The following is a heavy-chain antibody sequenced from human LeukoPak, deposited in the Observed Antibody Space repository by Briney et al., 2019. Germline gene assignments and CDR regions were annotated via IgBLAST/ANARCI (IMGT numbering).Heavy chain of an antibody. J-gene: IGHJ5*02. V-gene: IGHV4-59*01. Sequence: SETLSLTCTVSGGSISSYYWSWIRQPPGKGLEWIGYIYYSGSTNYNPSLKSRVTISVDTSKNQFSLKLSSVTAADTAVYYCARTVLRYFDWHPNWFDPWGQGTLVTVSS. CDR3: ARTVLRYFDWHPNWFDP. CDR2: IYYSGST. D-gene: IGHD3-9*01. CDR1: GGSISSYY.